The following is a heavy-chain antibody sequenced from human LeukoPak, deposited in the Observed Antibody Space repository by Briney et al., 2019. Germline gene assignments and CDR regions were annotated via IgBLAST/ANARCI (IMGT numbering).Heavy chain of an antibody. D-gene: IGHD3-22*01. Sequence: SVKVSCKASGGTFSSYAISWVRQAPGQGLEWMGGIIPIFGTANYAQKFQGRVTITADESTSTAYMELSSLRSEDTAVYYCARGSPTHYYDSSGYYYFDYWGQRTLVTVSS. J-gene: IGHJ4*02. V-gene: IGHV1-69*13. CDR2: IIPIFGTA. CDR3: ARGSPTHYYDSSGYYYFDY. CDR1: GGTFSSYA.